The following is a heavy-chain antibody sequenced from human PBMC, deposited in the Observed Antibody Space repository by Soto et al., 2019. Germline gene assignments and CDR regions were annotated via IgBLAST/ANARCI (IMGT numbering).Heavy chain of an antibody. Sequence: QVQLVESGGGVVQPGRSLRLSCAASGFSFSSYAMHWVRQAPGKGLEWVAVISYDGSNKYYADSVKGRFTISRDNSKNTMYLQRNSLRAEETDVYYCARAPPYCSGGSCWMHYLGQGTLVTVSS. CDR2: ISYDGSNK. J-gene: IGHJ4*02. D-gene: IGHD2-15*01. V-gene: IGHV3-30-3*01. CDR1: GFSFSSYA. CDR3: ARAPPYCSGGSCWMHY.